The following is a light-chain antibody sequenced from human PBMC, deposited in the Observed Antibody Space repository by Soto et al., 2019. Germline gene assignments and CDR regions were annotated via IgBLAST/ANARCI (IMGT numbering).Light chain of an antibody. V-gene: IGLV2-8*01. J-gene: IGLJ2*01. Sequence: SVLTQPPSASGSPGQSVTISCTGTSSDVGGYNYVSWYQQHPGQAPKVMIYEVSKRPSGVPDRFSGSKSGNTASLTVSGLQAEDEADYFCSSYAGSNIVVFGGGTKLTVL. CDR2: EVS. CDR1: SSDVGGYNY. CDR3: SSYAGSNIVV.